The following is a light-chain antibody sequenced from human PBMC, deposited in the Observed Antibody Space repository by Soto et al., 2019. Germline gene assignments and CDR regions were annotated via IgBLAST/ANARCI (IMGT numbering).Light chain of an antibody. CDR2: GAS. J-gene: IGKJ4*01. CDR3: QQYASSPLT. CDR1: QSVRSNY. V-gene: IGKV3-20*01. Sequence: EIVLTQSPGTLSLSSGERATLSCRASQSVRSNYLAWYQQKLGQAPRLLIYGASSRATGIPDRFGGSGSGTDFTLTISRLEPEDFAVYYRQQYASSPLTFGGGTKVEIK.